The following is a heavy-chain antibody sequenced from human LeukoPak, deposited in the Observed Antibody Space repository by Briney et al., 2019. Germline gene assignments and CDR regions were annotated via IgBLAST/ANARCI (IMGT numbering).Heavy chain of an antibody. Sequence: SETLSPTCTVSGGSISGYYWSWIRQPPGKGLEWIGYIYYSGSTNYNPSLKSRVTISVDTSRNQFSLKLRSLTAADTAVYYCARGDSSIWYFAYWGQGTLVTVSS. CDR3: ARGDSSIWYFAY. CDR1: GGSISGYY. J-gene: IGHJ4*02. V-gene: IGHV4-59*01. CDR2: IYYSGST. D-gene: IGHD6-13*01.